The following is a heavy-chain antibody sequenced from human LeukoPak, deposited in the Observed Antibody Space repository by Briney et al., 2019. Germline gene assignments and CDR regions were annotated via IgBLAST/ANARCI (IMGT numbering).Heavy chain of an antibody. V-gene: IGHV1-2*02. D-gene: IGHD2-2*02. CDR2: INPNSGGT. CDR3: ARAQPHCSSTSCYILGDFDY. J-gene: IGHJ4*02. Sequence: ASVKVSCKASGYTFTGYYMHWVRQAPRQGLEWMGWINPNSGGTNYAQKFQGRVTMTRDTSISTAYMELSRLRSHDTAVYYCARAQPHCSSTSCYILGDFDYWGQGTLVTVSS. CDR1: GYTFTGYY.